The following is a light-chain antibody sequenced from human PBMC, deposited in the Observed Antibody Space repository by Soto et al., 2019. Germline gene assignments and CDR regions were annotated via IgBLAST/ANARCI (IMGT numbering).Light chain of an antibody. CDR2: DAS. V-gene: IGKV3-20*01. CDR3: QQYGNSPQT. CDR1: QTGSNSY. J-gene: IGKJ1*01. Sequence: IVLTQSPGTLSLSPGERATLSCRASQTGSNSYLAWYQQKSAQAPRLLIYDASKRATDIPARFSGSGSGTDFTLTISRLEPEDFAVYYCQQYGNSPQTFGQGTKVDI.